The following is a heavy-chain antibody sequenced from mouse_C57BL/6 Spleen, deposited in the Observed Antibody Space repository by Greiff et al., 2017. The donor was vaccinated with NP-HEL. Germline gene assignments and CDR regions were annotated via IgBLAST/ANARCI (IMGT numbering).Heavy chain of an antibody. Sequence: EVQLQQSGPELVKPGASVKISCKASGYSFTGYYMNWVKQSPEKSLEWIGEINPSTGGTTYNQKFKAKATLTVDTSSSTAYMQLKSLTSADSAVYYCARPYYGNFYCYAMDYWGQGTSVTVSS. CDR1: GYSFTGYY. J-gene: IGHJ4*01. CDR3: ARPYYGNFYCYAMDY. V-gene: IGHV1-42*01. D-gene: IGHD2-10*01. CDR2: INPSTGGT.